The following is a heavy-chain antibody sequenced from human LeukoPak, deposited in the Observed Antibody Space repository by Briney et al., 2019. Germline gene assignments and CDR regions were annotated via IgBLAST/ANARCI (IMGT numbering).Heavy chain of an antibody. CDR3: VSFYETY. Sequence: PGXXLVWVSHINSDGSWTSYADSVKGRFTISKDNAKNTVYLQMNSLRAEDTAVYYCVSFYETYWGRGTLVTVSS. J-gene: IGHJ4*02. V-gene: IGHV3-74*01. D-gene: IGHD2/OR15-2a*01. CDR2: INSDGSWT.